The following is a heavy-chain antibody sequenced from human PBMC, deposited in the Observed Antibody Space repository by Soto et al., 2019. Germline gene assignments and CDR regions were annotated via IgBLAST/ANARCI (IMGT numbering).Heavy chain of an antibody. J-gene: IGHJ4*02. CDR1: GXTFSSYS. V-gene: IGHV3-23*01. CDR2: ISGSGGST. D-gene: IGHD2-15*01. CDR3: AKRIALDY. Sequence: GSLRLSCAASGXTFSSYSMGWVRQAPGKGLEWVSAISGSGGSTYYADSVKGRFTISIDNSKNTLYLQMKSLRAEDTAVYYCAKRIALDYWGQGTLVTVSP.